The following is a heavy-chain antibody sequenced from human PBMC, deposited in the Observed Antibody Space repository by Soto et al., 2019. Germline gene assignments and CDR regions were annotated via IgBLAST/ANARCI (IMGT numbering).Heavy chain of an antibody. CDR3: AILIGESSGYPYYFDY. CDR2: INPSGGST. J-gene: IGHJ4*02. V-gene: IGHV1-46*01. D-gene: IGHD3-22*01. Sequence: ASVKVSCKASGYTFTSYYMHWVRQVPGQGLEWMGIINPSGGSTRYAQKFQGRVTMTRDTSTSTVYMELSSLRSEDTAVYYCAILIGESSGYPYYFDYWGQGTLVTVSS. CDR1: GYTFTSYY.